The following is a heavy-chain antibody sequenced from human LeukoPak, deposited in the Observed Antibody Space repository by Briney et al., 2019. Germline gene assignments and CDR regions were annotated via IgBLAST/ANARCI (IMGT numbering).Heavy chain of an antibody. V-gene: IGHV1-18*01. J-gene: IGHJ4*02. CDR3: ARDVSSWYLDS. CDR1: GYTLTSYG. CDR2: ISAYNGNT. Sequence: ASVKVSCQASGYTLTSYGITWVRQVPGQGVEWMGWISAYNGNTKYEQNLQGRVTMTTDTSTSTAYMELRSLRSDDTAMYYCARDVSSWYLDSWGQGTLVTVSS. D-gene: IGHD6-13*01.